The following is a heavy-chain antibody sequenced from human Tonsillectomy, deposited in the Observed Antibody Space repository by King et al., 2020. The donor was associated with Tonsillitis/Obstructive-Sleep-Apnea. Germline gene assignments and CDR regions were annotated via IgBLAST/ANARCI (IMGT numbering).Heavy chain of an antibody. CDR1: GYTFTSYA. CDR2: INAGNGNT. CDR3: ARNYYDFWSGYYGYWFDP. J-gene: IGHJ5*02. V-gene: IGHV1-3*01. Sequence: QLVQSGAEVKKPGASVKVSCKASGYTFTSYAMHWVRQAPGQRLEWMGWINAGNGNTKYSQKFQGRVTITRDTSASTAYMELSSLRSEDTAVYYCARNYYDFWSGYYGYWFDPWGQGTLVTVSS. D-gene: IGHD3-3*01.